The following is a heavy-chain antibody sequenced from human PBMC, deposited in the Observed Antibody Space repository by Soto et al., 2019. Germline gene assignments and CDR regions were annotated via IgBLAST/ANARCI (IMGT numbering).Heavy chain of an antibody. V-gene: IGHV3-30*18. CDR1: GFTFSNYG. D-gene: IGHD1-26*01. J-gene: IGHJ4*02. CDR2: ISYDGTNK. CDR3: AKDSTIVGVTGPDH. Sequence: GGSLRLSCAASGFTFSNYGMHWVRQAPGKGLEWLAVISYDGTNKYYGDSVKGRFTISRDNSHNMLYLQMNSLRAEDTAVYYCAKDSTIVGVTGPDHWGQGTLVTVSS.